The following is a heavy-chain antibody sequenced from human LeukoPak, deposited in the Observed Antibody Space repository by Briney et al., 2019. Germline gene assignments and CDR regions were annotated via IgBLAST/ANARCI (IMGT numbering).Heavy chain of an antibody. V-gene: IGHV3-30*02. Sequence: PGGSLRLSCAASGFTFSSYGMHWVRQAPGKGLEWVAFIRYDGSNKYYADSVKGRFTISRDNSKNTLYLQMNSLRGEDTAVYYCANSFGGDLPFDYWGQGTLVTVSS. D-gene: IGHD3-16*01. CDR1: GFTFSSYG. CDR3: ANSFGGDLPFDY. CDR2: IRYDGSNK. J-gene: IGHJ4*02.